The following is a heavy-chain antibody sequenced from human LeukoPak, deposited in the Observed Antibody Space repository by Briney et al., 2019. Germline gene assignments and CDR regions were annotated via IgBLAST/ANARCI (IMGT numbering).Heavy chain of an antibody. CDR1: GYTFTSYG. J-gene: IGHJ4*02. CDR2: ISAYNGNT. CDR3: ARVNQQLVPDGY. V-gene: IGHV1-18*01. Sequence: ASVKVSCKASGYTFTSYGISWVRQAPGQGLEWMGWISAYNGNTNYAQKLQGRVTVTTDTSTSTAYMELRSLRSDDTAVYYCARVNQQLVPDGYWGQGTLVTVSS. D-gene: IGHD6-13*01.